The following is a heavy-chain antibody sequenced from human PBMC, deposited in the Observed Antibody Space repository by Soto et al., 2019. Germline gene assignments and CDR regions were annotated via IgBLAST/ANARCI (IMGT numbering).Heavy chain of an antibody. CDR2: INTYNGNT. CDR1: GYTFTRYG. Sequence: QVQLVQSGAEVKNPGASVKVSCKASGYTFTRYGIGWARQAPGQGLEWMGWINTYNGNTNYAQNVQGRVTPTTDTSTSPAYMERRSLRPNDTAIYYCAMVDVYVTPSPQDVWGQGTTVIVSS. J-gene: IGHJ6*02. D-gene: IGHD3-16*01. V-gene: IGHV1-18*01. CDR3: AMVDVYVTPSPQDV.